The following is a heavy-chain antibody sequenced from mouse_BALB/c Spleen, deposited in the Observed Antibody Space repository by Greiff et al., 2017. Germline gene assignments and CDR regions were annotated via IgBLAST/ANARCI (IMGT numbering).Heavy chain of an antibody. CDR3: ARDNWGYWYFDV. V-gene: IGHV5-6-3*01. D-gene: IGHD4-1*01. CDR1: GFTFSSYG. CDR2: INSNGGST. J-gene: IGHJ1*01. Sequence: EGHLVESGGGLVQPGGSLKLSCAASGFTFSSYGMSWVRQTPDKRLELVATINSNGGSTYYPDSVKGRFTISRDNAKNTLYLQMSSLKSEDTAMYYCARDNWGYWYFDVWGAGTTVTVSS.